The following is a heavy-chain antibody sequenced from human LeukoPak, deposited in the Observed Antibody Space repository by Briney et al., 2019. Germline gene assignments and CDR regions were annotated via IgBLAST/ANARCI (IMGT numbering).Heavy chain of an antibody. Sequence: ASVKVSCKVSGYTLTEISMHWVRQAPGKGLEWMGGFDPEEGETIYAQKFQGRVTMTEDTSTDTAYMELSRLRSDDTAVYYCARDRRIAAAGTRGNWFDPWGQGTLVTVSS. CDR1: GYTLTEIS. V-gene: IGHV1-24*01. J-gene: IGHJ5*02. D-gene: IGHD6-13*01. CDR2: FDPEEGET. CDR3: ARDRRIAAAGTRGNWFDP.